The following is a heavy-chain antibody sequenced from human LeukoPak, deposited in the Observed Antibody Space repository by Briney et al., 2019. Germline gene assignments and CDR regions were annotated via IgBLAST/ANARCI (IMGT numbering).Heavy chain of an antibody. D-gene: IGHD5-24*01. Sequence: GGSLRLSCAASGFTFSSYSMNWVRQAPGKGLEWVSSISSSSSYIYYADSVKGRFTISRDNAKNSLYLQMNSLRAEDTAVYYCAREDGYITRDYYYYMDVWGKGTTVTVSS. CDR2: ISSSSSYI. CDR1: GFTFSSYS. J-gene: IGHJ6*03. V-gene: IGHV3-21*01. CDR3: AREDGYITRDYYYYMDV.